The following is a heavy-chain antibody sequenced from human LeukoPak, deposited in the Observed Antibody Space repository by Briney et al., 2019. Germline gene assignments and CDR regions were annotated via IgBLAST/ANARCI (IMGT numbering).Heavy chain of an antibody. J-gene: IGHJ4*02. CDR3: ARHERNGGYYDY. CDR2: IYYSGGT. V-gene: IGHV4-59*08. CDR1: GGSISAYF. D-gene: IGHD3-22*01. Sequence: SETQSLTCTVSGGSISAYFWSWLRQPPGKGVEGIGYIYYSGGTDYNPSLKSRVTISVDTSKNQFSLQLSSVTAADTAVYYCARHERNGGYYDYWGQGTLVTVSS.